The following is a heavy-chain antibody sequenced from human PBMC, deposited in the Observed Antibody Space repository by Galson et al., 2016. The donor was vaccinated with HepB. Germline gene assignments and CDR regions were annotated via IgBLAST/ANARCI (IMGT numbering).Heavy chain of an antibody. CDR2: FDPEDGET. J-gene: IGHJ4*02. D-gene: IGHD3-3*01. CDR3: ARPLEYYDFWSGYYIF. V-gene: IGHV1-24*01. CDR1: GYSPTKLS. Sequence: SVKVSCKVSGYSPTKLSMHWVRQAPGKGLEWMGGFDPEDGETIYAQKFQGRVLMTEDPSIDTAYMELTSLRSEDTAVYYCARPLEYYDFWSGYYIFWGQGTLVTVSS.